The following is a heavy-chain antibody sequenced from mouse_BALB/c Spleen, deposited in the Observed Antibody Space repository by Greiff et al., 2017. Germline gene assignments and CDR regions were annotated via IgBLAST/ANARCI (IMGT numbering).Heavy chain of an antibody. CDR3: ARDGTVVATDWYFDV. J-gene: IGHJ1*01. Sequence: EVKLMESGGGLVKPGGSLKLSCAASGFTFSDYYMYWVRQTPEKRLEWVATISDGGSYTYYPDSVKGRFTISRDNAKNNLYLQMSSLKSEDTAMYYCARDGTVVATDWYFDVWGAGTTVTVSS. D-gene: IGHD1-1*01. V-gene: IGHV5-4*02. CDR1: GFTFSDYY. CDR2: ISDGGSYT.